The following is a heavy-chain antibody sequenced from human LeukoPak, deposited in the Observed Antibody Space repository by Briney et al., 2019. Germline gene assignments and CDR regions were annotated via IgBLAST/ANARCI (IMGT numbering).Heavy chain of an antibody. J-gene: IGHJ4*02. D-gene: IGHD3-22*01. Sequence: PGGSLRLSCAASGFTVSSNYISWVRQAPGKGLEWVSVIYSGGSTYYADSVKGRFTISRDNSKNTLYLQMNSLRAEDTAVYYCAREGYYDRSGYYLYWGQGTLVTVSS. V-gene: IGHV3-53*01. CDR2: IYSGGST. CDR3: AREGYYDRSGYYLY. CDR1: GFTVSSNY.